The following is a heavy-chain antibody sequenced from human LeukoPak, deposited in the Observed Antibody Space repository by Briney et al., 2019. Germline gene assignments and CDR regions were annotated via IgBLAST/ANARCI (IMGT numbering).Heavy chain of an antibody. J-gene: IGHJ4*02. CDR3: ARLIQRAAHY. V-gene: IGHV5-51*01. CDR1: GYTFTNYW. Sequence: GESLKISCKGSGYTFTNYWIGWVRQMPGKGLEWIGIIYPSDSNTRYSPSFQGQVTISVDKSINTAYLQWSSLKASDTAMYYCARLIQRAAHYWGQGALVTVSS. D-gene: IGHD1-1*01. CDR2: IYPSDSNT.